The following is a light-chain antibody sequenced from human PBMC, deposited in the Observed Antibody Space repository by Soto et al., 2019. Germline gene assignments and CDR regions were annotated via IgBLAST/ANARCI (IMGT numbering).Light chain of an antibody. CDR3: SSYTSTYV. J-gene: IGLJ1*01. V-gene: IGLV2-14*01. Sequence: QSALTQPASVSGSPGQSITISCTGTRRDVGVHNYVSWYQQHPGKAPKLMIYEVSNRPSGVSDRFSGSKSGNTASLTISGLQAEDEADYYCSSYTSTYVFGTGTKVTVL. CDR1: RRDVGVHNY. CDR2: EVS.